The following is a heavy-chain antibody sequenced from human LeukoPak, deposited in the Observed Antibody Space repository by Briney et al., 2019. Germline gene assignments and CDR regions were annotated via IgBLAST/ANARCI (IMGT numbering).Heavy chain of an antibody. CDR3: ASTLDCGGDCYYDY. Sequence: SSQTLSLTCTVSGGSISSGGYYWSWIRQHPGKGLEWIGYIYYSGSTYCNPSLKSRVTISVDTSKNQFSLKLSSVTAADTAVYYCASTLDCGGDCYYDYWGQGTLVTVSS. V-gene: IGHV4-31*03. CDR1: GGSISSGGYY. D-gene: IGHD2-21*02. J-gene: IGHJ4*02. CDR2: IYYSGST.